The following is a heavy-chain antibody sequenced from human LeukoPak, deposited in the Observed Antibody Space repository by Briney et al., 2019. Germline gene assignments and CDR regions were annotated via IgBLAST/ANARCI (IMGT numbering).Heavy chain of an antibody. Sequence: SQTLSLTCTVSGGSISSGSYYWSWIRQPAGKGLEWIGRIYTSGSTNYNPSLKSRVTISVDTSKNQFSLKLSSVTAADTAVYCCARETPPVTMIVVVMGGWFDPWGQGTLVTVSS. D-gene: IGHD3-22*01. CDR1: GGSISSGSYY. J-gene: IGHJ5*02. CDR2: IYTSGST. V-gene: IGHV4-61*02. CDR3: ARETPPVTMIVVVMGGWFDP.